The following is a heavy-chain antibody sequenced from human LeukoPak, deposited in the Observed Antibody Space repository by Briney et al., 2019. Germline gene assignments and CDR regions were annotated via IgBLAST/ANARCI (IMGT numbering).Heavy chain of an antibody. CDR1: GFTVGNNY. V-gene: IGHV3-53*01. D-gene: IGHD6-13*01. Sequence: GGSLRLSCAASGFTVGNNYMTWVRQAPGRGLEWVSVIYAGGGTYHADSVKGRFTISRDKSKNTLYLQMNSLRAEDTATYYCAGEDINSSWYYYGMDVWGRGTTVTVS. CDR3: AGEDINSSWYYYGMDV. J-gene: IGHJ6*02. CDR2: IYAGGGT.